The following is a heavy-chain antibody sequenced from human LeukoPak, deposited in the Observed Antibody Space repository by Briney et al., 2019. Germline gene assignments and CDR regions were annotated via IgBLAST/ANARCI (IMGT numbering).Heavy chain of an antibody. D-gene: IGHD3-3*01. CDR3: ARDRRFNGMDV. CDR2: IYYIGST. CDR1: GGSISGYY. J-gene: IGHJ6*02. V-gene: IGHV4-59*01. Sequence: SETLSLTCTVSGGSISGYYWSWLRQPPGKGLDWIGDIYYIGSTNYNPSLKSRVTISVDTSKNQFSLNLSTVTAADTAVYYCARDRRFNGMDVWGQGTTVTVSS.